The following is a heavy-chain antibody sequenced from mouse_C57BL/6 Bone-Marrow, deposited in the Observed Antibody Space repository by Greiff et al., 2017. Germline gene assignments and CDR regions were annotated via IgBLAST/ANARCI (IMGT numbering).Heavy chain of an antibody. CDR1: GYTFTSYW. D-gene: IGHD2-10*02. J-gene: IGHJ3*01. Sequence: VQLQQPGAELVMPGASVKLSCKASGYTFTSYWMHWVKQRPGQGLEWIGEIDPSDSYTNYNQKFKGKSTLTVDKSSSTAYMQLSSLTSEDSAVYYCAREVSPGFAYWGQGTLVTVSA. V-gene: IGHV1-69*01. CDR2: IDPSDSYT. CDR3: AREVSPGFAY.